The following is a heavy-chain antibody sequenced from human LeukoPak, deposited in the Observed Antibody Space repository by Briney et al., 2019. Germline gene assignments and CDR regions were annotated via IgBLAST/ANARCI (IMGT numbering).Heavy chain of an antibody. CDR3: AKEAAYYYGSRWFDP. J-gene: IGHJ5*02. Sequence: PGGSLRLSCAASRFTFSSYGMHWVRQAPGKGLEWVAVISYDGSNKYYADSVKGRFTISRDNSKNTLYLQMNSLRAEDTAVYYCAKEAAYYYGSRWFDPWGQGTLVTVSS. V-gene: IGHV3-30*18. CDR1: RFTFSSYG. CDR2: ISYDGSNK. D-gene: IGHD3-10*01.